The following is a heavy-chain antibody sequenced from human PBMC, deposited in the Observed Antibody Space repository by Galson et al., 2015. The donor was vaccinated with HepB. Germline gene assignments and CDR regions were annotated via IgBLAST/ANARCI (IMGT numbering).Heavy chain of an antibody. V-gene: IGHV3-21*01. CDR3: ARSGGAQQIVVVTAMGVDY. J-gene: IGHJ4*02. D-gene: IGHD2-21*02. Sequence: SLRLSCAASGFTFSSYSMSWVRQAPGKGLEWVSSISFSGSSIYYADSVKGRFTISRDDAKNSLYLQMNSLRADDTAVYYCARSGGAQQIVVVTAMGVDYWGQGTLVTVYS. CDR2: ISFSGSSI. CDR1: GFTFSSYS.